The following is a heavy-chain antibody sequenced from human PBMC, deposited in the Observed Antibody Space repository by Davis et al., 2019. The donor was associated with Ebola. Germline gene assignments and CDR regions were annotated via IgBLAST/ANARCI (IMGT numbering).Heavy chain of an antibody. CDR3: ARVEMYYDSSGYYYYYYGMDV. J-gene: IGHJ6*02. V-gene: IGHV3-11*01. Sequence: PGGSLRLSCAASGFTFSDYYMSWIRQAPGKGLEWVSYISSSGSTIYYADSVKGRFTISRDNAKNSLYLQMNSLRAEDTAVYYCARVEMYYDSSGYYYYYYGMDVWGQGTTVTVSS. D-gene: IGHD3-22*01. CDR1: GFTFSDYY. CDR2: ISSSGSTI.